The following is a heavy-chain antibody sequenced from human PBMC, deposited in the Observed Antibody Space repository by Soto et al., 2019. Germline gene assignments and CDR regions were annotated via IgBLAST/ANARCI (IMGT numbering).Heavy chain of an antibody. D-gene: IGHD3-9*01. J-gene: IGHJ6*02. CDR3: ARRPRAELLRYSDWLSHSGDYYYYYGMDV. CDR2: IYHSGST. V-gene: IGHV4-4*02. CDR1: GGSISSSNW. Sequence: LRRPLSLTCAVSGGSISSSNWWSWVRQPPGEGLEWIGEIYHSGSTNYNPSLKSRVTISVDKSKNQFSLKLSSVTAADTAVYYCARRPRAELLRYSDWLSHSGDYYYYYGMDVWGQGTTVTVSS.